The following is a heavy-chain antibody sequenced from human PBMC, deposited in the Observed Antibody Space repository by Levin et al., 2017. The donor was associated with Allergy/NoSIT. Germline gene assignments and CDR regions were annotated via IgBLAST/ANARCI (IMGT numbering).Heavy chain of an antibody. CDR2: ISDDGGSQ. Sequence: GESLKISCAASGFTFTHYAMHWLRHAPGKGLEWVALISDDGGSQYYADSVKGRFTISRDDSQNMVFLQMNSLGHEDTAVYYCARDQYYASGTYYRTFDYWGQGTLVTVSS. CDR3: ARDQYYASGTYYRTFDY. J-gene: IGHJ4*02. V-gene: IGHV3-30-3*01. D-gene: IGHD3-10*01. CDR1: GFTFTHYA.